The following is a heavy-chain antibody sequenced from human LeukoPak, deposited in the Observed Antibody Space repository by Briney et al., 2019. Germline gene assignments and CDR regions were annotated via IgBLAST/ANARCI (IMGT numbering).Heavy chain of an antibody. CDR2: MNPNSGNT. CDR1: GYTFTSYD. D-gene: IGHD6-13*01. CDR3: ARGGRIAAADYNWFDP. Sequence: ASVKVSCKASGYTFTSYDINWVRQATGQGLEWMGWMNPNSGNTGYAQKFQGRVTMTRNTSISTAYMELSSLRSEDTAVYYCARGGRIAAADYNWFDPWGQGTLVTVSS. V-gene: IGHV1-8*01. J-gene: IGHJ5*02.